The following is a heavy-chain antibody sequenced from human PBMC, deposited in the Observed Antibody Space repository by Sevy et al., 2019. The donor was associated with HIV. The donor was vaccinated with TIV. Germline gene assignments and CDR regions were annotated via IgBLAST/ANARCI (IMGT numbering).Heavy chain of an antibody. CDR2: IIPSGIT. J-gene: IGHJ4*02. D-gene: IGHD1-26*01. V-gene: IGHV4-34*01. CDR3: ARGQWEHPY. Sequence: GSLRLSCAASGFTFSGNWMSWVRQAPGKGLEWIGEIIPSGITNYNPSLKSRVTISIDTSKNQFSLKVKSVTAADTAIYYCARGQWEHPYWGQGTQVTVSS. CDR1: GFTFSGNW.